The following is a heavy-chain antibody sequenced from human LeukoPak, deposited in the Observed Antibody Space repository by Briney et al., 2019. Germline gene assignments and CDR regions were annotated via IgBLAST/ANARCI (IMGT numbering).Heavy chain of an antibody. D-gene: IGHD5-24*01. CDR2: ISSSSSYI. CDR3: ARVNRRDGYKILSPRTLDY. V-gene: IGHV3-21*01. Sequence: GGSLRLSCAASGFTFSSYSMNWVRQAPGKGLEWVSSISSSSSYIYYADSVKGRFTISRDNARNSLYLQMNSLRAEDTAVYYCARVNRRDGYKILSPRTLDYWGQGTLVTVSS. CDR1: GFTFSSYS. J-gene: IGHJ4*02.